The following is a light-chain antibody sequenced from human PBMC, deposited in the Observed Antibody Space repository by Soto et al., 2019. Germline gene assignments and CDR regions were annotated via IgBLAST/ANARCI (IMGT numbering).Light chain of an antibody. J-gene: IGKJ2*01. Sequence: DIQMTQSPSSLSASVGDRVTITCRASQSISSYLNWYQQKPGKAPKLLIYAASSLQSGVPSMFSGSRSETDFTLTISSLQPEDFATYYCQQSYSTPVFGQGTKLEIK. V-gene: IGKV1-39*01. CDR3: QQSYSTPV. CDR1: QSISSY. CDR2: AAS.